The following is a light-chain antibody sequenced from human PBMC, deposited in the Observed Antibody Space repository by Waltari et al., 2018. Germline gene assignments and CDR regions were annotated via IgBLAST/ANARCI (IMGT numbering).Light chain of an antibody. CDR3: QSADSSGTFYI. CDR2: KDT. Sequence: SYELTQPPSVSVSPGPTARITCSGDALPKPYPFWYQQKPGQAPVLVIYKDTERPSGIPVRFSGSSSGTTVTLTISGVQPEDEADYFCQSADSSGTFYIFGIGTKVTVL. J-gene: IGLJ1*01. CDR1: ALPKPY. V-gene: IGLV3-25*03.